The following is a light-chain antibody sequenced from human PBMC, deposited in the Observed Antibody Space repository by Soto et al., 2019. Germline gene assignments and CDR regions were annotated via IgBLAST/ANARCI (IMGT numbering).Light chain of an antibody. CDR2: DVS. Sequence: QSVLTQPPSASGSPGQSVAISCTGTSSDVGGYNYVSWYQQHPGKAPKLMTYDVSKRPSGVPDRFSGSKSGNTASLTISGLQAEDEADYYCCSYADNYSYVFGTGTKLTVL. J-gene: IGLJ1*01. CDR3: CSYADNYSYV. CDR1: SSDVGGYNY. V-gene: IGLV2-11*01.